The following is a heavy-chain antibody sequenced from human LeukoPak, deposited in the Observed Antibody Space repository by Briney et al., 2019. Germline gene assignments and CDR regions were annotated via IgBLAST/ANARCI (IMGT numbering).Heavy chain of an antibody. D-gene: IGHD3-16*01. CDR1: GFSFSDYY. J-gene: IGHJ5*02. V-gene: IGHV3-11*04. Sequence: GGSLRLSCAASGFSFSDYYMSWIRQAPGKGLEWVSYISSSGSTIYYADSVKGRFTISRDNAKNSLYLQMNSLRAEDTAVYYCARALTFNWFDPWGQGTLVTVSS. CDR2: ISSSGSTI. CDR3: ARALTFNWFDP.